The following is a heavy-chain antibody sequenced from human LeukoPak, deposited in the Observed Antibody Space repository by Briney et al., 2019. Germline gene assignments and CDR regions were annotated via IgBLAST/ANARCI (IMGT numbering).Heavy chain of an antibody. CDR3: ARRFHYYDSSGYSTYYFDY. J-gene: IGHJ4*02. CDR2: ISSSSSYI. CDR1: GFTFSSYS. D-gene: IGHD3-22*01. V-gene: IGHV3-21*01. Sequence: GGSLRLSCAASGFTFSSYSMNWVRQAPGKGLEWVSSISSSSSYIYYADSVKGRFTISRDNAKNSLYLQMNSLRAEDTAVYYCARRFHYYDSSGYSTYYFDYWGQGTLVTVSS.